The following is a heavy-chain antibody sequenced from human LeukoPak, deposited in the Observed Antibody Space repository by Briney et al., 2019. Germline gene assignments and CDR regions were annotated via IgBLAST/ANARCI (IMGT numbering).Heavy chain of an antibody. D-gene: IGHD2-15*01. Sequence: PGGSLRLSCTASAFTLSTYNMNWVRQAPGKGLEWVSYISRSSTSIYYADSVKGRFTISRDNAKTSLYLQLNSLRDETTAIYYCAREPGWTEVDYWGQGTLVTVSS. J-gene: IGHJ4*02. V-gene: IGHV3-48*02. CDR2: ISRSSTSI. CDR3: AREPGWTEVDY. CDR1: AFTLSTYN.